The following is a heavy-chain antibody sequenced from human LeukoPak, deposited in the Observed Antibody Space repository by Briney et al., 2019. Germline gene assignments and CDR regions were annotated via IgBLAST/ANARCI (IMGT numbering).Heavy chain of an antibody. D-gene: IGHD4-17*01. Sequence: GGSLRLSCAASGFTFSSLAMSWVRQAPGKGLEWVSTISGSGGSTNYADSVKGRFTFSRDNPKNTLYLQMNSLRAEDTAVYYCAKDLPDYGDYIEGYWGQGTLVTVSS. CDR1: GFTFSSLA. V-gene: IGHV3-23*01. CDR3: AKDLPDYGDYIEGY. J-gene: IGHJ4*02. CDR2: ISGSGGST.